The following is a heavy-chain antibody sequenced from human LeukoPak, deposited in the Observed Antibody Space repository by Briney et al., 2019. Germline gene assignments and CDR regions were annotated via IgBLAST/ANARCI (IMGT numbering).Heavy chain of an antibody. J-gene: IGHJ4*02. D-gene: IGHD6-19*01. CDR3: ARGGIQVSGIDEFDY. CDR2: IGIRGDT. V-gene: IGHV3-13*01. CDR1: GFTFIDYD. Sequence: GGSLRLSCAASGFTFIDYDMHWVRQVIGKGLEWVSAIGIRGDTHYSGSVKGRFTNSRENAESSLYLQMNSLRAEDTAVYYCARGGIQVSGIDEFDYWGQGTLVTVSS.